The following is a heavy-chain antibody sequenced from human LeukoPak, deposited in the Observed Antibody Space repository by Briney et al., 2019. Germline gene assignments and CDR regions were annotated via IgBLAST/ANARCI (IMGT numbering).Heavy chain of an antibody. CDR1: GFTFSNYE. CDR2: ISYDGYTK. J-gene: IGHJ6*02. V-gene: IGHV3-30-3*01. D-gene: IGHD3-22*01. Sequence: GGSLRLSCAASGFTFSNYELNWVRQAPGKGLEWVAVISYDGYTKYYADSVKGRFTISRDNAKNSLFLQMNSLRAEDTAVYYCARDSDFDSSGYYPYYYYYYNMDVWGQGTTVTVSS. CDR3: ARDSDFDSSGYYPYYYYYYNMDV.